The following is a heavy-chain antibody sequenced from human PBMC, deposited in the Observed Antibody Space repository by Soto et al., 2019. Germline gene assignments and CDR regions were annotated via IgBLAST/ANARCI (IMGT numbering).Heavy chain of an antibody. CDR3: AKRPLTAAGFDY. CDR1: GFTFSNYA. D-gene: IGHD6-13*01. J-gene: IGHJ4*02. Sequence: EVQLLESGGGLVQPVGALRPSCAAAGFTFSNYAMTWVRQAPGKGLEWVSVITGSGGGTYFVDSVKGRFTISRDNSKNTAYLQMNSLRAEDTAVYYCAKRPLTAAGFDYWGQGTLVTVSS. CDR2: ITGSGGGT. V-gene: IGHV3-23*01.